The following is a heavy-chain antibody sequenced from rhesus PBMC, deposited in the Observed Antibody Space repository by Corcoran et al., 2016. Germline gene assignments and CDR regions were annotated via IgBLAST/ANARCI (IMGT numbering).Heavy chain of an antibody. J-gene: IGHJ6*01. V-gene: IGHV3S11*01. CDR3: SRAYGLDS. CDR2: IKHKADGGTV. Sequence: EVQLVESGGGLVQPGGSLSLSCAASGFTFSNFWMSWGRQAPGKGLEWVGLIKHKADGGTVVYAESVKGRFTISRDDSKNTLYLQMNSLKTEDTAVYYCSRAYGLDSWGQGVVVTVSS. CDR1: GFTFSNFW.